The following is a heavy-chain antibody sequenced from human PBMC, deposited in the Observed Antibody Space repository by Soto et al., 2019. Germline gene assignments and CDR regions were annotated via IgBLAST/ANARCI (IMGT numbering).Heavy chain of an antibody. CDR2: INAANGNT. V-gene: IGHV1-3*01. CDR1: GYTFTNYA. J-gene: IGHJ6*03. Sequence: GSVKVSWKASGYTFTNYALHWVRQAPGQRLEWMGWINAANGNTKYSQKFQGRVTITRDTSASTAYMELSSLRSEDTAVYYCAREGEQWPTYYYYYMVLWGKGTTVTVSS. D-gene: IGHD6-19*01. CDR3: AREGEQWPTYYYYYMVL.